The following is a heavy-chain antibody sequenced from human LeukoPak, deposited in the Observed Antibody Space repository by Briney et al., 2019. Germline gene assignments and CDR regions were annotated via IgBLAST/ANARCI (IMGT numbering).Heavy chain of an antibody. V-gene: IGHV1-8*01. Sequence: ASVKVSCKASGYTFTSYDINWARQATGQGLEWMGWMNPNSGNTGYAQKFQGRVTMTRNTSISTAYMELSSLRSEDTAVYYCARGRNYYGSGRSRYYGMDVWGQGTTVTVSS. J-gene: IGHJ6*02. CDR2: MNPNSGNT. D-gene: IGHD3-10*01. CDR1: GYTFTSYD. CDR3: ARGRNYYGSGRSRYYGMDV.